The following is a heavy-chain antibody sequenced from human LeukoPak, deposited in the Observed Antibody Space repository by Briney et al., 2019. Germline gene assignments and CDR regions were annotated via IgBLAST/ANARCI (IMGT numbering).Heavy chain of an antibody. CDR3: ARQDSSSWIRRWFDP. D-gene: IGHD6-13*01. J-gene: IGHJ5*02. CDR1: GYSISSGYY. CDR2: IYHSGST. V-gene: IGHV4-38-2*01. Sequence: PSETLSLTCAVSGYSISSGYYWGWIRQPPGKGLEWIGSIYHSGSTYYNPSLKSRVTISVDTSKNQFSLKLSSVTAADTAVYYCARQDSSSWIRRWFDPWGQGTLVTVSS.